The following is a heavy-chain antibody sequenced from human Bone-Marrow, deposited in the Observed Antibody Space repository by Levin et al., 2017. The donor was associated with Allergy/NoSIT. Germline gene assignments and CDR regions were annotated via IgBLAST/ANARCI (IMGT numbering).Heavy chain of an antibody. J-gene: IGHJ4*02. Sequence: PGGSLRLSCVASAFTFDAYDMHWVRQAPGKVLEWLALISEDGSKTYYADSVKGRFTISRDNSVKKLSLLMDSLTAEDTAVYYCARDSSWGYFDSWGQGTLVIVSS. CDR3: ARDSSWGYFDS. V-gene: IGHV3-30*04. CDR2: ISEDGSKT. D-gene: IGHD6-13*01. CDR1: AFTFDAYD.